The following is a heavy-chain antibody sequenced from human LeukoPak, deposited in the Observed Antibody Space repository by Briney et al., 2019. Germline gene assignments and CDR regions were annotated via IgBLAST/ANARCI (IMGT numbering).Heavy chain of an antibody. D-gene: IGHD2-2*02. CDR1: GGSFSGYY. Sequence: PSETLSLTCAVYGGSFSGYYWSWIRQPPGKGLEWIGEINHSGSTNYNPPLKSRVNISVDTSKNQFSLKMSSVKAADTAGYYCARGPSLGYCSSTSCYRNAFDIWGQGTMVTVSS. CDR3: ARGPSLGYCSSTSCYRNAFDI. CDR2: INHSGST. J-gene: IGHJ3*02. V-gene: IGHV4-34*01.